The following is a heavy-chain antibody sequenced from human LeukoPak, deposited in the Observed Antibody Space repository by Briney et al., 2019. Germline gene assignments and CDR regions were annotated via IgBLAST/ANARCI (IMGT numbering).Heavy chain of an antibody. CDR3: AKVPWGSLNMIVV. D-gene: IGHD3-22*01. CDR2: VTANGANT. Sequence: GGSLRLSCVGSGFTFNKDDINWVRQAPGKGLEWVSGVTANGANTFYADSVKGRFTVARDNSMNTLYLQMISLRVEDTAVYYCAKVPWGSLNMIVVWGQGTLVTVSS. V-gene: IGHV3-23*01. J-gene: IGHJ4*02. CDR1: GFTFNKDD.